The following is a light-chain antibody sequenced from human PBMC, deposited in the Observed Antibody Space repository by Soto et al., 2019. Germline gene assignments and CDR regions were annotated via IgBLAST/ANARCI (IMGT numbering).Light chain of an antibody. J-gene: IGKJ2*01. CDR3: QQSYSTPYT. V-gene: IGKV1-39*01. CDR2: AAS. CDR1: QSISSY. Sequence: DIQMTQSPSSLSASVGDRVTITCRASQSISSYLNWYQQKPGKAPKLLIYAASSLQSGVPSRFSGSGSXXDFTLTISSLQPEDFATYYCQQSYSTPYTFGQGTKVDIK.